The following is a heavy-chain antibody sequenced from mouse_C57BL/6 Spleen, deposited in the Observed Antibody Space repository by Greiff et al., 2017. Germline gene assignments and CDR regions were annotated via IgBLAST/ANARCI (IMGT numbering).Heavy chain of an antibody. CDR2: IYPGDGDT. Sequence: QVQLQQSGPELVKPGASVKISCKASGYAFSSSWMNWVKQRPGKGLEWIGRIYPGDGDTNYNGKFKGKATLTADKSSSTAYMQLSSLTSEYAAVYVCARKFDYYGSSGAMDYWGQGTSVTVSS. CDR1: GYAFSSSW. V-gene: IGHV1-82*01. D-gene: IGHD1-1*01. J-gene: IGHJ4*01. CDR3: ARKFDYYGSSGAMDY.